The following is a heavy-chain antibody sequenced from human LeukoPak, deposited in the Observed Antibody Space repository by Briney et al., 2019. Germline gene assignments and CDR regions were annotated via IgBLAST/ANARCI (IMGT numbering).Heavy chain of an antibody. Sequence: SETLSLTCAVYGGSFSGYYWSWIRQPPGTGLEWIGEINHSGSTNYNPSLKSRVTISVDTSKNQFSLKLSAVTAADTAVYYCASGASPPGRWHFTYWRQEILV. CDR3: ASGASPPGRWHFTY. D-gene: IGHD1-14*01. CDR2: INHSGST. J-gene: IGHJ4*02. CDR1: GGSFSGYY. V-gene: IGHV4-34*01.